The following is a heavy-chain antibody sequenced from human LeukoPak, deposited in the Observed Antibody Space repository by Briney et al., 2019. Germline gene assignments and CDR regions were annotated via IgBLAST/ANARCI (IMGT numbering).Heavy chain of an antibody. J-gene: IGHJ6*03. D-gene: IGHD5-18*01. Sequence: PGGSLRLSCAASGFTFSSYEMNWVRQAPGKGLEWVSYISSSGSTIYYADSVKGRFTISRDNAKNSLYLQMNSLRAEDTAVYYCAREGYSYGHTNNYYMDVWGKGTTVTISS. CDR3: AREGYSYGHTNNYYMDV. CDR1: GFTFSSYE. V-gene: IGHV3-48*03. CDR2: ISSSGSTI.